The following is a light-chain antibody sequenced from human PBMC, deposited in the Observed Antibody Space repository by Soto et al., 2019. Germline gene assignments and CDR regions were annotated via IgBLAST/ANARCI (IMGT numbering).Light chain of an antibody. CDR3: CSYASTGTYV. J-gene: IGLJ1*01. CDR1: SSDVGGYNY. CDR2: EGT. Sequence: QSVLTQPPSASGSPGQSVTISCTGTSSDVGGYNYVSWYQQYPGRAPKLMIYEGTKRPSGVSDRFSGSRSGNTASLTISGLQAEDEADYYCCSYASTGTYVFGTGTKVTVL. V-gene: IGLV2-8*01.